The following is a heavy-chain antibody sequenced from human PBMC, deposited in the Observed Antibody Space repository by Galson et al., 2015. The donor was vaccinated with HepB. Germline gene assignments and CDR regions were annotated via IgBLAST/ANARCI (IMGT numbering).Heavy chain of an antibody. CDR2: ISAYNDNT. CDR1: GYIFTTYG. J-gene: IGHJ4*02. D-gene: IGHD3-22*01. CDR3: AIHQLSSYHDSSGFDY. Sequence: QSGAEVKKPGASVKVSCVASGYIFTTYGISWVRQAPGQGLQWMGWISAYNDNTKYAENFQGRVTMTTDTSTNTPYMELRSLRSDDTAVYYCAIHQLSSYHDSSGFDYWGQGTLITVSS. V-gene: IGHV1-18*04.